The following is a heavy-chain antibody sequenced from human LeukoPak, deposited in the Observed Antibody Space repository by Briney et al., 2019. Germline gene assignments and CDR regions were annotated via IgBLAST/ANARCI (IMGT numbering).Heavy chain of an antibody. CDR2: IYYSGNT. J-gene: IGHJ4*02. D-gene: IGHD3-3*01. CDR1: GGSISSSSYY. V-gene: IGHV4-39*01. Sequence: PSETLSLTCTVSGGSISSSSYYWGWIRQPPGKGLEWIGSIYYSGNTYYNPSLKSRVTISVDTSNNQFSLKLSSVTAADTAVYYCARHYWNGYLFDYWGQGTLATVSS. CDR3: ARHYWNGYLFDY.